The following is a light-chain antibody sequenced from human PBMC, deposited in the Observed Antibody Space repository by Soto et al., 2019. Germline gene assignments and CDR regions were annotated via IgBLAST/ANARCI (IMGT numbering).Light chain of an antibody. CDR2: GAS. CDR1: QSVNPD. V-gene: IGKV3-15*01. J-gene: IGKJ4*01. CDR3: QQYNNWPLT. Sequence: EIVLTQSPATLSVSPGERATLSCRASQSVNPDLAWFQQKPGRAPRLLIYGASTRATGIPARFSGSGSGTEFTLTISSLQSEEFAIYYCQQYNNWPLTFGGGTKVEIK.